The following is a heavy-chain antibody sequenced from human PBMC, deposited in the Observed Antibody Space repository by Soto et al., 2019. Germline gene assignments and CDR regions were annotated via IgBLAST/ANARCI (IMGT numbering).Heavy chain of an antibody. Sequence: PGGSLRLSCAASGFTFSSYGMHWGRQAPGKGLEWVAVISYDGSNKYYADSVKGRFTISRDNSKNTLYLQMNSLRAEDTAVYYCAKHQDIAAAGSFDYWGQGT. V-gene: IGHV3-30*18. CDR2: ISYDGSNK. D-gene: IGHD6-13*01. J-gene: IGHJ4*02. CDR3: AKHQDIAAAGSFDY. CDR1: GFTFSSYG.